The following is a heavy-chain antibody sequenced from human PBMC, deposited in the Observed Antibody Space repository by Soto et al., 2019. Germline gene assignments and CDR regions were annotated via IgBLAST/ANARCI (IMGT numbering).Heavy chain of an antibody. CDR2: IYYSGST. J-gene: IGHJ5*02. V-gene: IGHV4-39*01. Sequence: QLQLQESGPGLVKPSETLSLTCTVSGGSISSSSYYWGWIRQPPGKGLEWIGSIYYSGSTYYNPTPKTRVTISVDTSKNQFSLKLSSVTAADTAVYYCARLPPFDPWGQGTLVTVSS. CDR3: ARLPPFDP. CDR1: GGSISSSSYY.